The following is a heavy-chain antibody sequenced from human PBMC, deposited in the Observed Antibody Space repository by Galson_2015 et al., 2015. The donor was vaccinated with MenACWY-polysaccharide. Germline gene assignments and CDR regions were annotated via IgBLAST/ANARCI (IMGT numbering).Heavy chain of an antibody. CDR2: INKSGTT. V-gene: IGHV4-59*01. CDR1: GGSLNTYY. Sequence: ETLSLTCTVSGGSLNTYYWAWIRQSPGKGLEWIGHINKSGTTAYNSSLKTRVTMSADTSRNQFSLTLTSVTAADTAIYYCARLRGGMAAHNWFDPWGQGTLVTVSS. D-gene: IGHD6-13*01. CDR3: ARLRGGMAAHNWFDP. J-gene: IGHJ5*02.